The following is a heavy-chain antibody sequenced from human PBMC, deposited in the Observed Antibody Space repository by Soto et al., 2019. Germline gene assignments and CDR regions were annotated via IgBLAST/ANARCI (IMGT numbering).Heavy chain of an antibody. D-gene: IGHD3-10*01. J-gene: IGHJ6*02. CDR3: ARFGSGSYTDYGMDV. CDR2: IIPIFGTA. Sequence: SVKVSCKASGGTFSSYAISWVRQAPGQGLEWMGGIIPIFGTANYAQKFQGRVTITADESTSTAYMELSSLRSEDTAVYYCARFGSGSYTDYGMDVWGQGTTVTVSS. CDR1: GGTFSSYA. V-gene: IGHV1-69*13.